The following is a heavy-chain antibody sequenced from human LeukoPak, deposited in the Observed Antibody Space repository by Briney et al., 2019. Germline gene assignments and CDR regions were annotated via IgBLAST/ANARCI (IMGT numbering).Heavy chain of an antibody. CDR2: ISSSGSTI. Sequence: GGSLRLSCAASGFTFSDYYMSLIRQAPGKGLEWVSYISSSGSTIYYADSVKGRFTISRDNAKNSLYLQMNSLRAEDTAVYYCARVLAVAGKVYYYYYYMDVWGKGTTVTVSS. V-gene: IGHV3-11*04. CDR3: ARVLAVAGKVYYYYYYMDV. CDR1: GFTFSDYY. D-gene: IGHD6-19*01. J-gene: IGHJ6*03.